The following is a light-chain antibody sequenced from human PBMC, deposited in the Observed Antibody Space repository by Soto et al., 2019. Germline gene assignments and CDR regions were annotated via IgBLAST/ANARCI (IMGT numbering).Light chain of an antibody. V-gene: IGLV2-8*01. J-gene: IGLJ2*01. CDR3: SSDAGSHVV. CDR2: EVS. CDR1: SSDVGGYNY. Sequence: QSALTQPPSASGSPGQSVTISCTGTSSDVGGYNYVSWYQQHPGKAPKLMIYEVSKRPSGVPDRFSGSKSGNTASLTVSGPQDEDDSDYYCSSDAGSHVVFGGGTKLTVL.